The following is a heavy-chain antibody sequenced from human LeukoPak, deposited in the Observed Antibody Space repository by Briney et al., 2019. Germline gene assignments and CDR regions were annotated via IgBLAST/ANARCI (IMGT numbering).Heavy chain of an antibody. J-gene: IGHJ4*01. V-gene: IGHV3-7*01. CDR2: IKQDGSEK. CDR3: ARDAPYGSGSYPYFDY. D-gene: IGHD3-10*01. Sequence: GGSLRLSCAASGFTFSSYWMSWVRQAPGKGLEWVANIKQDGSEKYYVDSVKGRFTISRDNAKNSLYLQMNSLRAEDTAVYYCARDAPYGSGSYPYFDYWGHGTLVTVSS. CDR1: GFTFSSYW.